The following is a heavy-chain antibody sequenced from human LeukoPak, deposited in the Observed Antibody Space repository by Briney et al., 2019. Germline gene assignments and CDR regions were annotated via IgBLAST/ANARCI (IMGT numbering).Heavy chain of an antibody. CDR1: GYTFTGYY. J-gene: IGHJ5*02. V-gene: IGHV1-2*02. D-gene: IGHD2-8*01. CDR3: ARDGGGYCTNGVCFLHRNWFDP. CDR2: INPSSGGT. Sequence: ASVKVSCKASGYTFTGYYMHWVRQAPGQGLEWMGWINPSSGGTNYAQKFQGRVTMTRDTSISTAYMELSRLRSDDTAVYYCARDGGGYCTNGVCFLHRNWFDPWGQGTLVTVSS.